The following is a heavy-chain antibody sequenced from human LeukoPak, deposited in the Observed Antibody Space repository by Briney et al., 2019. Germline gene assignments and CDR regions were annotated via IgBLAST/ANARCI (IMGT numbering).Heavy chain of an antibody. Sequence: GGSLRLSCTASGFTFSSYSLNWVRQAPGKGLEWVSSVSTGSNYIYYADSVKGRFIVSRDNSKNTLYLQMNSLRAEDTAVYYCALSRDPATEGFWGQGTLVTVSS. D-gene: IGHD2-15*01. CDR2: VSTGSNYI. V-gene: IGHV3-21*01. CDR1: GFTFSSYS. CDR3: ALSRDPATEGF. J-gene: IGHJ4*02.